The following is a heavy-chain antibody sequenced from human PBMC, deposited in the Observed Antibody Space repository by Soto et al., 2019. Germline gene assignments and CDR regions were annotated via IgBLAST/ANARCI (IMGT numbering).Heavy chain of an antibody. J-gene: IGHJ4*02. V-gene: IGHV1-3*01. CDR3: ARDDPLYCSSTSCYHY. D-gene: IGHD2-2*01. CDR1: PVTSYA. Sequence: PVTSYAMHWVRQAPGQSLEWIGWINAGNGNTKYSQKFQGRVTITRDTSASTAYMELSSLRSEDTAVYYCARDDPLYCSSTSCYHYWGQGTLVTVSS. CDR2: INAGNGNT.